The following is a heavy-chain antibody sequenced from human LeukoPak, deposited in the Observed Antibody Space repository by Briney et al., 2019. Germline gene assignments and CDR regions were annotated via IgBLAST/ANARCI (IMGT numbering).Heavy chain of an antibody. CDR3: ARDRWAAAGTFDY. V-gene: IGHV1-69*05. CDR2: IIPIFGTA. J-gene: IGHJ4*02. Sequence: SVKVSCKASGGTFSSYAISWVRQAPGQGHEWMGGIIPIFGTANYAQKFQGRVTITTDQSTSTAYMELSSLRSEDTAVYYCARDRWAAAGTFDYWGQGTLVTVSS. CDR1: GGTFSSYA. D-gene: IGHD6-13*01.